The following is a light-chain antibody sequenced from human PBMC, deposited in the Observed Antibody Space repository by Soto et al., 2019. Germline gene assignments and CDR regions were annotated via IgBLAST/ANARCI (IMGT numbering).Light chain of an antibody. Sequence: EIVLTQSPATLSLSPGERATLSCRASQSVSSYLAWYQQKHGQAPRLLIYDAANRATGIPARFSGSGSGTECTRTISSLEPEDFAVYYWQQRSNWPLTFVGGTKVEIK. CDR2: DAA. V-gene: IGKV3-11*01. J-gene: IGKJ4*01. CDR3: QQRSNWPLT. CDR1: QSVSSY.